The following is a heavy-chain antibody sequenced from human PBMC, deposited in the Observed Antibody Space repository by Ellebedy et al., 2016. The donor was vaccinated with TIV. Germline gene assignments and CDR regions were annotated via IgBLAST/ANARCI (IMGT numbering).Heavy chain of an antibody. V-gene: IGHV4-61*01. J-gene: IGHJ5*02. CDR3: ARAGIAAAGTIWFDP. D-gene: IGHD6-13*01. CDR2: IYNSGST. CDR1: GGSISSSIYY. Sequence: SETLSLTCTVSGGSISSSIYYWSWIRQPPQKGLEWIGYIYNSGSTYYNPSLTSRVTISLDTSTNQFSLKLSSVTAADTAVYYCARAGIAAAGTIWFDPWGQGTLVTVSS.